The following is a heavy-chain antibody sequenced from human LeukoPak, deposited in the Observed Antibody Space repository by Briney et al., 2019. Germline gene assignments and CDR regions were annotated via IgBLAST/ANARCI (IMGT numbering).Heavy chain of an antibody. V-gene: IGHV1-24*01. CDR1: GYTLTELS. CDR3: ARDLIDYGGPTEDDY. J-gene: IGHJ4*02. CDR2: FDPEDGET. D-gene: IGHD4-23*01. Sequence: ASVKVSCKVSGYTLTELSMHWVRQAPGKGLEWMGGFDPEDGETIYAQKFQGRVTMTEDTSTDTAYMELSSLRSEDTAVYYCARDLIDYGGPTEDDYWGQGTLVTVSS.